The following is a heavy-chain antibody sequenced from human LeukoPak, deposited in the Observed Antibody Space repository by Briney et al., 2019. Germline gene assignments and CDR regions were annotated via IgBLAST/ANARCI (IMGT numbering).Heavy chain of an antibody. CDR1: GGSISSYY. J-gene: IGHJ3*02. D-gene: IGHD3-9*01. Sequence: SETLSPTCTVSGGSISSYYWSWIRQSPGKGLEWIGYIYYTGSTNYSPSLKSRVTISVDTSRNQFSLKLRSVTAADTAVYYCARHPNYDILTGYPPDDAFDIWGQGTMVTVSS. V-gene: IGHV4-59*01. CDR3: ARHPNYDILTGYPPDDAFDI. CDR2: IYYTGST.